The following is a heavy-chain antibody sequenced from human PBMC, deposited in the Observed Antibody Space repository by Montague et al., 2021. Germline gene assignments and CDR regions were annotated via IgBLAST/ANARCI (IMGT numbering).Heavy chain of an antibody. CDR3: AHTLFGAPYNYFGP. D-gene: IGHD5-24*01. CDR1: GFSLRTPGVG. J-gene: IGHJ5*02. CDR2: IYWDDDK. V-gene: IGHV2-5*02. Sequence: PALVKPTQTLTLTCTFSGFSLRTPGVGVGWIRQPPGKALEWLALIYWDDDKRYSPDLKSRLTISKDTAKNQVVLKVTNMDPVGTATYYCAHTLFGAPYNYFGPWGQGMLVAVSS.